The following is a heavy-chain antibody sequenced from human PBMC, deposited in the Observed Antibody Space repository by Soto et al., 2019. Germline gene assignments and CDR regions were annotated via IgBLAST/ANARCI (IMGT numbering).Heavy chain of an antibody. CDR1: GYSFTNDD. D-gene: IGHD5-18*01. J-gene: IGHJ6*02. CDR3: TRWLGYSAGSDV. Sequence: QVQLVQSGAEVKRPGASVTVSCKASGYSFTNDDISWVRRATGQGLEWMGWMSPKTGNTGFAQKFQCRVTMTRNTSITTAYMELTSLRSDDTALYYCTRWLGYSAGSDVWGQGTTVTVSS. CDR2: MSPKTGNT. V-gene: IGHV1-8*02.